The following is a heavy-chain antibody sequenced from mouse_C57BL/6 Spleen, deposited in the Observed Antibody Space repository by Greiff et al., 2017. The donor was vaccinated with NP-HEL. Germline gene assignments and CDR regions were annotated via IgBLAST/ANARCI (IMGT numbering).Heavy chain of an antibody. CDR3: ARGDGNYDYYAMDY. CDR2: INYDGSST. J-gene: IGHJ4*01. V-gene: IGHV5-16*01. D-gene: IGHD2-1*01. Sequence: EVKLMESEGGLVQPGSSMKLSCTASGFTFSDYYMAWVRQVPEKGLEWVANINYDGSSTYYLDSLKSRFIISRDNAKNILYLQMSSLKSEDTATYYCARGDGNYDYYAMDYWGQGTSVTVSS. CDR1: GFTFSDYY.